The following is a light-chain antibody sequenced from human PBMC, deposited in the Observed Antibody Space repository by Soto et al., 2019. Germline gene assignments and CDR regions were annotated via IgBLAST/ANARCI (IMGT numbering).Light chain of an antibody. V-gene: IGKV3-11*01. CDR2: GAS. Sequence: EIVSTQSPATLSLSPGERATLSCRASQSVTTSLAWYEHKPGQAPRLLIYGASNRATGIPARFSGSGSGTDFTLTISSLEPEDFAVYYCQQRSNWPVTFGQGTRLEIK. CDR3: QQRSNWPVT. CDR1: QSVTTS. J-gene: IGKJ5*01.